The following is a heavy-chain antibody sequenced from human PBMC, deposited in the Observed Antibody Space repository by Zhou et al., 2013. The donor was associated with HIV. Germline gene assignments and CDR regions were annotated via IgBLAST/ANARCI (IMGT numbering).Heavy chain of an antibody. CDR3: ARVYKQSGYDFGY. CDR2: INPNTGDT. CDR1: GYTFTSYY. J-gene: IGHJ4*02. V-gene: IGHV1-2*02. Sequence: QVQLVQSGAEVKKPGASVKVSCKASGYTFTSYYIHWVRQAPGQGLEWMGWINPNTGDTNYAQKFQGRVTMTGDTSISTAYMELSRLRSGDTAVYYCARVYKQSGYDFGYWGQGTLVTVSS. D-gene: IGHD5-12*01.